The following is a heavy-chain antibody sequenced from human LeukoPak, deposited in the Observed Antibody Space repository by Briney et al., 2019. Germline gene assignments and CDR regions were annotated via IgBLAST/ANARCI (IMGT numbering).Heavy chain of an antibody. J-gene: IGHJ5*02. CDR1: GGSISSGGYS. CDR3: ARGPIVPNNWFDP. D-gene: IGHD1-26*01. CDR2: IYHSGST. V-gene: IGHV4-30-2*01. Sequence: SQTLSLTCAVSGGSISSGGYSWSWIRQPPGKGLEWIGYIYHSGSTYYNPSLKSRVTISVDRSKNQFSLKLSSVTAADTAVYYCARGPIVPNNWFDPWGRGTLVTVSS.